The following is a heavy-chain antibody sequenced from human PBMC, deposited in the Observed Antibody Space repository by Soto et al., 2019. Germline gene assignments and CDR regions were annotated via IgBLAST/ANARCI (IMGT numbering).Heavy chain of an antibody. CDR2: IYYSGST. J-gene: IGHJ5*02. Sequence: ETLSLTCTVSGGSISSSSYYWGWIRQPPGKGLEWIGSIYYSGSTYYNPSLKSRVTISVDTSKNQFSLKLSSVTAADTAVYYCARHDGICSGGSCYSEWFDPWGQGTLVTVSS. D-gene: IGHD2-15*01. CDR3: ARHDGICSGGSCYSEWFDP. V-gene: IGHV4-39*01. CDR1: GGSISSSSYY.